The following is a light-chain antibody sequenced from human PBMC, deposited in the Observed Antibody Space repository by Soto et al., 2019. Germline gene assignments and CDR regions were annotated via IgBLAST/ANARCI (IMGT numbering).Light chain of an antibody. CDR2: KVS. J-gene: IGKJ5*01. V-gene: IGKV2-30*02. CDR1: QSLVHSDGIAY. CDR3: MQGTHGAIT. Sequence: DVVMTESPHSLPVTLGQPASISCRSNQSLVHSDGIAYFSWFQQRPGRSPRRLIYKVSNRDSGVPARFSGSGSGTDFALKISRVEAEDVGVYYCMQGTHGAITFGQGTRLEIK.